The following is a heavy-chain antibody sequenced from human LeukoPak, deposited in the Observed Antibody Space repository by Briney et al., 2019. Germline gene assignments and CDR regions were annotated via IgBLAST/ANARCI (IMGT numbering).Heavy chain of an antibody. D-gene: IGHD6-19*01. Sequence: SETLSLTCAVSGGSINNNDWWNWWSWVRQPPGKGLEWIGEIFHSGSSNYNPPLKSRVTISVDKSKNQFSLKLSSVTAADTAVYYCASGTIAVAGIFDYWGQGILVTVSS. CDR1: GGSINNNDWWNW. CDR2: IFHSGSS. CDR3: ASGTIAVAGIFDY. J-gene: IGHJ4*02. V-gene: IGHV4-4*02.